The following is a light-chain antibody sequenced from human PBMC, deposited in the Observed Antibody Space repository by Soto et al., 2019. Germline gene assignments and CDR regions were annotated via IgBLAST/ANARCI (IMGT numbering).Light chain of an antibody. CDR2: RND. CDR3: ATCDDSLNGVV. Sequence: QSVLTQPPSASGTPGQRVSISCSGGSSNIGTNTVNWYQHLPGTAPKLLIFRNDERPSGVPDRFSGSKSGTSASLAISGLQSDDEADYYCATCDDSLNGVVFGGGTKVTVL. J-gene: IGLJ2*01. V-gene: IGLV1-44*01. CDR1: SSNIGTNT.